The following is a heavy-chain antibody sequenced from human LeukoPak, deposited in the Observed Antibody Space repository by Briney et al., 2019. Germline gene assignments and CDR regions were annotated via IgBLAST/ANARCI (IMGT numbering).Heavy chain of an antibody. J-gene: IGHJ6*03. CDR1: GYTLTELS. D-gene: IGHD3-22*01. CDR2: INPNSGGT. V-gene: IGHV1-2*02. Sequence: ASVKVSCKVSGYTLTELSMHWVRQAPGQGLEWMGWINPNSGGTNYAQKFQGRVTMTRDTSISTAYMELSRLRSDDTAVYYCATRNYYDSSGYYSYYYYMDVWGKGTTVTISS. CDR3: ATRNYYDSSGYYSYYYYMDV.